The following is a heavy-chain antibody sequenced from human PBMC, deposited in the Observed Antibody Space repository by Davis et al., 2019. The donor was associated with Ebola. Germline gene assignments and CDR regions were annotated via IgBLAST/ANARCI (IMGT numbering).Heavy chain of an antibody. J-gene: IGHJ3*02. CDR3: ATLRRTITGMDDGFDI. D-gene: IGHD1-20*01. CDR1: GNSFNSHW. Sequence: GESLKISCQDSGNSFNSHWIGWVRQMPGKGLEWMGIIFTGDSDTRYSPSFRGQVTISADKSFKTAFLQWSSLKASDTARYYCATLRRTITGMDDGFDIWGQGTMVTVSS. CDR2: IFTGDSDT. V-gene: IGHV5-51*01.